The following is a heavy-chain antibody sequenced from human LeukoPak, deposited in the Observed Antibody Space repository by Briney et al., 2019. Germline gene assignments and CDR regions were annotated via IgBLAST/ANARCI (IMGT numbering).Heavy chain of an antibody. CDR1: GGSISSYY. V-gene: IGHV4-59*01. Sequence: PSETLSLTCTVSGGSISSYYWSWIRQPPGKGLEWIGYIYYSGSTNYNPSLKSRVTISVDTSKNQFSLRLSSVTAADTAVYYCARDCSSSCCDAFDIWGQGTMVTVSS. J-gene: IGHJ3*02. CDR2: IYYSGST. CDR3: ARDCSSSCCDAFDI. D-gene: IGHD2-2*01.